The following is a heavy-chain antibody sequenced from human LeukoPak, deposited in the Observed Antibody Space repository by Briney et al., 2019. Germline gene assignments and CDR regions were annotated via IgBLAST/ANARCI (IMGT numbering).Heavy chain of an antibody. CDR3: ARGSRSSGWHYFDY. J-gene: IGHJ4*02. CDR2: IKQDGSEK. D-gene: IGHD6-19*01. V-gene: IGHV3-7*01. CDR1: GFTFSDYW. Sequence: GGSLRLSCAASGFTFSDYWMNWVRQPPGKGLEWVANIKQDGSEKYYVDSVKGRFIISRDNTKNSLYLQMNSLRAEDTAVYYCARGSRSSGWHYFDYWGQGTLVTVSS.